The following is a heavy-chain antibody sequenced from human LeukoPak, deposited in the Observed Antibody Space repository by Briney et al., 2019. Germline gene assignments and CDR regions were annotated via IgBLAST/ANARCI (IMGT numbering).Heavy chain of an antibody. CDR1: GFTFSTYG. CDR2: ITSGCNI. V-gene: IGHV3-48*03. Sequence: GGSLRLSCAASGFTFSTYGMNWVRQAPGKGLEWVSNITSGCNIYYADFVKGRFTIFRDKSKNSLYVHMNGLRTDDTAVYYCARGGDFDHHYMEVWGKGTTVTVSS. CDR3: ARGGDFDHHYMEV. J-gene: IGHJ6*03. D-gene: IGHD3-16*01.